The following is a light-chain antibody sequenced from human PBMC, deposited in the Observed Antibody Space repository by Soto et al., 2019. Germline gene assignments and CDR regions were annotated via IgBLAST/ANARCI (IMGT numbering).Light chain of an antibody. CDR3: QQYGVSPRT. J-gene: IGKJ1*01. Sequence: EIVLTQSPGTLSLSPGERAALSCRASQSISSSFLAWYQHKPGQAPRLLIHGASSRATGIPDRFSGSASGTDFTLTISRLEPEDFAVYYCQQYGVSPRTFGQGTKVDIK. CDR1: QSISSSF. CDR2: GAS. V-gene: IGKV3-20*01.